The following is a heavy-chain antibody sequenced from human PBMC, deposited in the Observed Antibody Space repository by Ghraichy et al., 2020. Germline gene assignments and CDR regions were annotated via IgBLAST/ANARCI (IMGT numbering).Heavy chain of an antibody. CDR1: GFTFSSYA. Sequence: GESLNISCAASGFTFSSYAMSWVRQAPGKGLEWVSAISGSGGSTYYADSVKGRFTISRDNSKNTLYLQMNSLRAEDTAVYYCAKDRGVDIVATIPTDWGQGTLVTVSS. V-gene: IGHV3-23*01. D-gene: IGHD5-12*01. J-gene: IGHJ4*02. CDR3: AKDRGVDIVATIPTD. CDR2: ISGSGGST.